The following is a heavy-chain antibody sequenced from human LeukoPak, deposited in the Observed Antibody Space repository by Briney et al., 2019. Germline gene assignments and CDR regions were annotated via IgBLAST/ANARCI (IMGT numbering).Heavy chain of an antibody. CDR3: TRGGNYCFDS. J-gene: IGHJ4*02. D-gene: IGHD5-12*01. V-gene: IGHV3-7*01. Sequence: AGGSLRLSCAASGFTFSNSWMQWVRQAPGKGLKWVASIKQDGSEKYYMDSVKGRFTISRDNAKNSLFLQMNSLRAEDTAVYHCTRGGNYCFDSWGQGSPVTVSS. CDR1: GFTFSNSW. CDR2: IKQDGSEK.